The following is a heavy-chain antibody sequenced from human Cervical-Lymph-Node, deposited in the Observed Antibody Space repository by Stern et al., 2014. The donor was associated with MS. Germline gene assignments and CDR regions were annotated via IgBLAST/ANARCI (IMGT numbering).Heavy chain of an antibody. Sequence: VQLVESGAEVKKPGASVKVSCKASGYTFINYGISWVRQAPGQGLEWMGWISAYNGNTNYAQKFQGRVTLTTDTSTSTAFMELRSLRSDDTALYYCARDDGGQTRFDPWGQGTLVTVSS. CDR1: GYTFINYG. CDR2: ISAYNGNT. J-gene: IGHJ5*02. CDR3: ARDDGGQTRFDP. D-gene: IGHD3-10*01. V-gene: IGHV1-18*04.